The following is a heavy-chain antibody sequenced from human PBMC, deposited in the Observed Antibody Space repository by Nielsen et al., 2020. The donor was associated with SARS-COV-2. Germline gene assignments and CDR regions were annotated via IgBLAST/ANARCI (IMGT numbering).Heavy chain of an antibody. CDR3: KHYYERDV. J-gene: IGHJ6*02. CDR1: GFTFGDSI. V-gene: IGHV3-73*01. Sequence: GESLKISCAASGFTFGDSIIHWVRQASGKGLEWVGRVRSKTNNYETAYAASVKGRFTISRDESKNMAYLQMTSLKTEDTAVYYCKHYYERDVWGQGTTATVSS. CDR2: VRSKTNNYET.